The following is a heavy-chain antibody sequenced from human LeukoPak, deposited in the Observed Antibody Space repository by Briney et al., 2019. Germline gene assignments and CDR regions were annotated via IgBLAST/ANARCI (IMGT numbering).Heavy chain of an antibody. V-gene: IGHV4-34*01. J-gene: IGHJ5*02. D-gene: IGHD1-1*01. CDR2: INHSGST. Sequence: SETLSLTCTVSGGSISSYYWSWIRQPPGKGLEWIGEINHSGSTNYNPSLKSRVTISVDTSKNQFSLKLSSVTAADTAVYYCARLPSRVPAPRINWFDPWGQGTLVTVSS. CDR1: GGSISSYY. CDR3: ARLPSRVPAPRINWFDP.